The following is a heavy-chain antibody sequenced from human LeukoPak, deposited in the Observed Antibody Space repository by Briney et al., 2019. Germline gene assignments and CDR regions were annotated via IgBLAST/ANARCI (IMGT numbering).Heavy chain of an antibody. CDR1: GFTSSSYG. CDR2: ISYDGSNK. Sequence: GGSLRLSCAASGFTSSSYGMHWVRQAPGKGLEWVAVISYDGSNKYYADSVKGRFTISRDNSKNTLYLQMNSLRAEDTAVYYCAKDRGDYFDYWGQGTLVTVSS. J-gene: IGHJ4*02. V-gene: IGHV3-30*18. CDR3: AKDRGDYFDY. D-gene: IGHD4-17*01.